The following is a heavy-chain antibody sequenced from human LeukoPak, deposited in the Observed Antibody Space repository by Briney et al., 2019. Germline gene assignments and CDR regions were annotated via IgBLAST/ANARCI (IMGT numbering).Heavy chain of an antibody. CDR3: ARGPRTVAGTRYFQH. V-gene: IGHV4-34*01. D-gene: IGHD6-19*01. J-gene: IGHJ1*01. Sequence: ASETLSLTCAVYGGSFSGYYWSWIRQPPGKGLEWIGEINHSGSTNYNPSLKSRVTISVDTSKNQFSLKLSSVTAADTAVYYCARGPRTVAGTRYFQHWGQGTLVTVSS. CDR1: GGSFSGYY. CDR2: INHSGST.